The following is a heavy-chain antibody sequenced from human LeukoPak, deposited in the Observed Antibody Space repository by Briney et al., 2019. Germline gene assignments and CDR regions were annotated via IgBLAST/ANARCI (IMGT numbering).Heavy chain of an antibody. D-gene: IGHD3-22*01. V-gene: IGHV1-18*01. CDR1: GYTFTSYG. Sequence: ASVKVSCKASGYTFTSYGISWVRQAPGQGLKWMGWISAYNGNTHYAQKLQGRVTMTTDTSTSTVYMELRSLRSDDTAVYYCARGSPPRRNYDSRGYYSYYFDYWGQGTLVTVSS. CDR3: ARGSPPRRNYDSRGYYSYYFDY. CDR2: ISAYNGNT. J-gene: IGHJ4*02.